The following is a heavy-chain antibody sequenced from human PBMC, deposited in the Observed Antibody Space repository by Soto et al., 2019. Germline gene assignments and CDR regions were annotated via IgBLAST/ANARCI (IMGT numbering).Heavy chain of an antibody. CDR2: ISGSGGST. V-gene: IGHV3-23*01. J-gene: IGHJ6*02. CDR1: GFTFSSYA. D-gene: IGHD5-18*01. CDR3: ARDGLRGYNMDV. Sequence: GGSLRLSCAASGFTFSSYAMSWVRQAPGKGLEWVSAISGSGGSTYYADSVKGRFTIARDNAKNSLYLQMNSLTDEDTAVYYCARDGLRGYNMDVWGQGTTVTVSS.